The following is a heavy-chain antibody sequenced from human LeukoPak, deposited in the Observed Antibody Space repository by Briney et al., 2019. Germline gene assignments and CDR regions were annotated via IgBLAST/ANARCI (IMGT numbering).Heavy chain of an antibody. CDR3: ARVYLPIP. J-gene: IGHJ5*02. Sequence: GGSLRLSCGASGFXFSSYEINWVRQAPGKGLEWVSYISSSGSTIYYADSVKGRFTISRDNAKNSLYLQMNSLRAEDTAVYYCARVYLPIPWGQGTLVTVSS. CDR1: GFXFSSYE. CDR2: ISSSGSTI. D-gene: IGHD3-9*01. V-gene: IGHV3-48*03.